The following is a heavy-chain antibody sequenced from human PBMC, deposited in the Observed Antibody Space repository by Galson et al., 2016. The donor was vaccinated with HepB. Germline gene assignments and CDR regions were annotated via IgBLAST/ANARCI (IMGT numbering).Heavy chain of an antibody. J-gene: IGHJ6*02. CDR3: AGSWYSYYGMDV. CDR1: GGSISTSNW. CDR2: IYHGGST. D-gene: IGHD6-13*01. Sequence: SETLSLTCAVSGGSISTSNWWSWVRQPPGKGLEWISEIYHGGSTNYNPSLKSRVTISADISQNQFSLKLTSVTAADTAVYYCAGSWYSYYGMDVWGQGTTVTVSS. V-gene: IGHV4-4*02.